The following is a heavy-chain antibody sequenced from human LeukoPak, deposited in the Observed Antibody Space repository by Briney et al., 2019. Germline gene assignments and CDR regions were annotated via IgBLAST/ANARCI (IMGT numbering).Heavy chain of an antibody. CDR1: GASVSSDIAA. V-gene: IGHV6-1*01. CDR3: ARGAYNGVWS. J-gene: IGHJ5*02. CDR2: TYYRSKWSN. D-gene: IGHD6-19*01. Sequence: SQTLSLTRAISGASVSSDIAARHWIRQSPSRGLEWLGTTYYRSKWSNDYAVSVQSPITINPDTPKNQFSLQLNSVTPEDTAVYYCARGAYNGVWSWGQGTLVTVSS.